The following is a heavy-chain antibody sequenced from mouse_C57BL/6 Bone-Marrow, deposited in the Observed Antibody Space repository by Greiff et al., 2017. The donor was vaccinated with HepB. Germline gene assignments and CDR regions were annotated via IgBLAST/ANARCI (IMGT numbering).Heavy chain of an antibody. CDR3: AAWGLLPSYYAMDY. D-gene: IGHD2-3*01. CDR1: GYTFTSYG. Sequence: VQVVESGAELARPGASVKLSCKASGYTFTSYGISWVKQRTGQGLEWIGEIYPRSGNTYYNEKFKGKATLTADKSSSTAYMELRSLTSEDSAVYFCAAWGLLPSYYAMDYWGQGTSVTVSS. J-gene: IGHJ4*01. V-gene: IGHV1-81*01. CDR2: IYPRSGNT.